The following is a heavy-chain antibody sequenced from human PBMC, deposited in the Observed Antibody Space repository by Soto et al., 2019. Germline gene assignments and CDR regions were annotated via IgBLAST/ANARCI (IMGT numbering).Heavy chain of an antibody. V-gene: IGHV3-23*01. Sequence: EVQLLESGGDLAQPGGSLRLICAASGFTFSNYAMTWVRQSPGKGLEWVSTITSAGSTFYGDTVKGRFTISRDNSKSTLYLQMNSLVAEDTAVHYFAKTDTLHSQRSGWAHLFDSWGQGTLVTVSS. CDR2: ITSAGST. CDR1: GFTFSNYA. CDR3: AKTDTLHSQRSGWAHLFDS. J-gene: IGHJ4*02. D-gene: IGHD6-19*01.